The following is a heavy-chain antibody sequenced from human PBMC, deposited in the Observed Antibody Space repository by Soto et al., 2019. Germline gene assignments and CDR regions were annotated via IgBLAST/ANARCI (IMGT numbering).Heavy chain of an antibody. J-gene: IGHJ5*02. D-gene: IGHD2-2*01. CDR1: GGSFSGYY. CDR3: ATGVIVVVPADVSDWFDP. Sequence: QVQLQQWGAGLLKPSETLSLTCAVYGGSFSGYYWSWIRQPPGKGLEWIGEINHSGSTNYNPSLKSRDTISLETSKNQFSLKLSSVTAADTAVYYCATGVIVVVPADVSDWFDPWGQGTLVTVSS. CDR2: INHSGST. V-gene: IGHV4-34*01.